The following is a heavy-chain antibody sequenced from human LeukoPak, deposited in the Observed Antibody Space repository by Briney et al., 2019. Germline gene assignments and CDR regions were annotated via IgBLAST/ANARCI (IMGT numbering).Heavy chain of an antibody. Sequence: SETLSLTCAVYGGSFSGYYWSWIRQPPGKGLEWIGEINHSGSTNYNPSLKSRVTISVDTSKNQFSLKLSSVTAADTAVYYCARVRGIFGVVIIRGSGWFDPWGQGTLVTVSS. J-gene: IGHJ5*02. CDR1: GGSFSGYY. CDR2: INHSGST. V-gene: IGHV4-34*01. D-gene: IGHD3-3*01. CDR3: ARVRGIFGVVIIRGSGWFDP.